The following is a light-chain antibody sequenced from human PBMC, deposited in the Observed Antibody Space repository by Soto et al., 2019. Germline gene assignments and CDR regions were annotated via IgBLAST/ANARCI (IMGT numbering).Light chain of an antibody. V-gene: IGLV2-14*01. J-gene: IGLJ1*01. CDR1: STDVGGYNY. CDR3: GSYTSTDTPFV. CDR2: EVS. Sequence: QSVLAQPSSVSGSPGQSITISCTGTSTDVGGYNYVSWYQHHPGKGPKLIIYEVSNRPSGVSDRFSGSKSGNKASLIISNLEADDESDYYCGSYTSTDTPFVFGTGTKVTVL.